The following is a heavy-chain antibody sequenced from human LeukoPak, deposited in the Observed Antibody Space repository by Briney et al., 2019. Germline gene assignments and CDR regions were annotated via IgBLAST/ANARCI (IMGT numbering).Heavy chain of an antibody. CDR3: AKEVVVVPAAMFDY. CDR2: ISGSGGST. D-gene: IGHD2-2*01. V-gene: IGHV3-23*01. CDR1: GFTFSSYA. J-gene: IGHJ4*02. Sequence: GGSLRLFCAASGFTFSSYAMSWVRQAPEKGLEWVSAISGSGGSTYYADSVKGRFTISRDNSKNTLYLQMNSLRAEDTAVYYCAKEVVVVPAAMFDYWGQGTLVTVSS.